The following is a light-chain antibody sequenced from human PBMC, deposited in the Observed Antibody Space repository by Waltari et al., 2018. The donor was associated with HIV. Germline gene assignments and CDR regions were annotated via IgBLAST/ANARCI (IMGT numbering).Light chain of an antibody. J-gene: IGLJ2*01. CDR3: CSYAGSSTVV. Sequence: QSALTQPASVSGSPGPSLTISCTGPSSDVGGYNYVSWDQQHPGKSPKLMIYDVSKRPSGVSNRFSGSKSGNTASMTISGLQAEDEADYYCCSYAGSSTVVFGGGTKLTVL. V-gene: IGLV2-23*02. CDR2: DVS. CDR1: SSDVGGYNY.